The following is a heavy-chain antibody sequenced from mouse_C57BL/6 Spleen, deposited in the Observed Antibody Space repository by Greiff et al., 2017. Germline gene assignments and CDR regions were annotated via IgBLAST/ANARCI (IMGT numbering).Heavy chain of an antibody. V-gene: IGHV7-3*01. CDR2: IRNKANGYTT. Sequence: DVHLVESGGGLVQPGGSLSLSCAASGFTFTDYYMSWVRQPPGKALEWLGFIRNKANGYTTEYSASVKGRFTISRDNSQSILYLQMNALRAEDSATYYCARYRYGNYPYWYFDVWGTGTTVTVSS. J-gene: IGHJ1*03. CDR1: GFTFTDYY. CDR3: ARYRYGNYPYWYFDV. D-gene: IGHD2-1*01.